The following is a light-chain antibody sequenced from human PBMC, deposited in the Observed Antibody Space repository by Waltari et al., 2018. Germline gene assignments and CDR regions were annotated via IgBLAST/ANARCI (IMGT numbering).Light chain of an antibody. CDR1: QSVSSSY. CDR3: QQYGSSPYT. Sequence: EIVLTQSPGTLSLSPGERATLSGRASQSVSSSYLAWYQQKPGQDPRLLIYGASCRATGIPDRFSGSGSGTDFTLTISRLEPEDFAVYYCQQYGSSPYTFGQGTKLEIK. J-gene: IGKJ2*01. V-gene: IGKV3-20*01. CDR2: GAS.